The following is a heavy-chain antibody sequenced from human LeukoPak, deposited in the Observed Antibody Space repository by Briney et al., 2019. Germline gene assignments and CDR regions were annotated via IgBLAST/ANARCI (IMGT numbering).Heavy chain of an antibody. Sequence: GGSLRLSCAASGFTFSSYWMSWVRQAPGKGLEWVANIKQDGSEKYYVDSVKGRFTISRDNAKNSLYLQMNSLRAEDTAVYYCARDRIVVVPAAILWWFDPWGQGTLVTVSS. D-gene: IGHD2-2*01. V-gene: IGHV3-7*01. CDR1: GFTFSSYW. J-gene: IGHJ5*02. CDR3: ARDRIVVVPAAILWWFDP. CDR2: IKQDGSEK.